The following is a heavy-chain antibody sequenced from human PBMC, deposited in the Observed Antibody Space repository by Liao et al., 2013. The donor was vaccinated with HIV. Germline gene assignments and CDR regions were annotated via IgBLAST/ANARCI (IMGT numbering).Heavy chain of an antibody. J-gene: IGHJ5*02. V-gene: IGHV4-61*02. D-gene: IGHD3-3*01. CDR2: IYTSGST. CDR1: GGSISSGSYY. CDR3: ARDSGTIFGAQNWFDP. Sequence: QVQLQESGPGLVKPSQTLSLTCTVSGGSISSGSYYWSWIRQPAGKGLEWIGRIYTSGSTYYNPSLKSRVTISVDTSKNQFSLKLSSVTAADTAVYYCARDSGTIFGAQNWFDPWGPGNPGHRLL.